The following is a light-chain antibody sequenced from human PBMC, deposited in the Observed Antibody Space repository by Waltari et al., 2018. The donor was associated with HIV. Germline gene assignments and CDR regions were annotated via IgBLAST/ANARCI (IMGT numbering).Light chain of an antibody. CDR3: MQALQTPRT. CDR2: LGS. J-gene: IGKJ4*01. Sequence: DIVMTQSPLSLPVTPGEPASISCRSSQSLLHSNGYNYLDWYLPKPGQSPQLLIYLGSNRASGVPDRVSGSGSGTDFTLKISRVEAEDVGVYYCMQALQTPRTFGGGTKVEIK. CDR1: QSLLHSNGYNY. V-gene: IGKV2-28*01.